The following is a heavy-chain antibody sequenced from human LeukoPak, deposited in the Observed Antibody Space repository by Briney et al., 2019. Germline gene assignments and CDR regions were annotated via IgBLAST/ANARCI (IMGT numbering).Heavy chain of an antibody. Sequence: SETLSLTCAVYGGSFSGYYWGWIRQPPGKGLEWIGEINHSGSTNYNPSLKSRVTISVDTSKNQFSLKLSSVTAADTAVYYCARDTYYYDSSGHQYYFDYWGQGTLVTVSS. CDR3: ARDTYYYDSSGHQYYFDY. CDR1: GGSFSGYY. J-gene: IGHJ4*02. D-gene: IGHD3-22*01. V-gene: IGHV4-34*01. CDR2: INHSGST.